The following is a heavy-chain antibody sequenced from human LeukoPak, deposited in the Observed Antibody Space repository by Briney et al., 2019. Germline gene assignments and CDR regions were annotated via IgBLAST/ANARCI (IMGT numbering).Heavy chain of an antibody. V-gene: IGHV3-23*01. Sequence: PGGSLRLSCAAPGFTFSSYAMSWVRQAPGKGLEWVSAISGSGGSTYYADSVKGRFTISRDNSKNTLYLQMNSLRAEDTAVYYCAPYCSGGSCYGVGYWGQGTLVTVSS. CDR2: ISGSGGST. D-gene: IGHD2-15*01. CDR1: GFTFSSYA. CDR3: APYCSGGSCYGVGY. J-gene: IGHJ4*02.